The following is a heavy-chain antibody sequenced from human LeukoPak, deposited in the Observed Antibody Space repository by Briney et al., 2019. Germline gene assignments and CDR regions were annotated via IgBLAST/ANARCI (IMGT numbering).Heavy chain of an antibody. D-gene: IGHD1-26*01. J-gene: IGHJ4*02. Sequence: PGGSLRLSCAASGFTFSSYAMSWVRQAPGKGLEWVSAISGSGGSTYYAESVKGRFTISRDNSKNTLYLQMNSLRAEDTAVYYCAKRAEWSYYSYYFDYWGQGTLVTVSS. CDR2: ISGSGGST. CDR1: GFTFSSYA. V-gene: IGHV3-23*01. CDR3: AKRAEWSYYSYYFDY.